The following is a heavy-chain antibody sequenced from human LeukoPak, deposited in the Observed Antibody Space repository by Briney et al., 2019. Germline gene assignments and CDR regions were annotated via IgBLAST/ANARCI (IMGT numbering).Heavy chain of an antibody. V-gene: IGHV3-30*18. CDR1: GFTFSSYG. CDR3: AKDRLLLWFGEFSHFDY. D-gene: IGHD3-10*01. J-gene: IGHJ4*02. CDR2: ISYDGSNK. Sequence: GGSLRLSCAASGFTFSSYGMHWVRQAPGKGLAWVAVISYDGSNKYYADSVKGRFTISRDNSKNTLYLQMNSLRAEDTAVYYCAKDRLLLWFGEFSHFDYWGQGTLVTVSS.